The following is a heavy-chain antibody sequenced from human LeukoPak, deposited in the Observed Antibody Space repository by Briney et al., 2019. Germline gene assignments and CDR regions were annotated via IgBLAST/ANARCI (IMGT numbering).Heavy chain of an antibody. J-gene: IGHJ3*02. CDR3: ARPLTYYYDSRGRQAFDI. Sequence: GASVKVSFTSSGYTFSSYSITWVRQAPGQGLEWMGWISAYNGDTNYAQKFQGRVTMTTDTSTSTAYMELRSLRSDDTAVYYCARPLTYYYDSRGRQAFDIWGRGTMVTVSS. CDR2: ISAYNGDT. D-gene: IGHD3-22*01. V-gene: IGHV1-18*01. CDR1: GYTFSSYS.